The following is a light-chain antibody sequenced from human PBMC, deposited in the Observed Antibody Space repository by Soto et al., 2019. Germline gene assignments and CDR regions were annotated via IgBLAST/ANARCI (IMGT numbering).Light chain of an antibody. Sequence: EIVLTQSPGTLSLSPGERATLSCRASQSVPWNYLAWYQQKPGQTPKGLIYRGSNRATDIPDRFSGSGSGTYFTLTISRLEPADFAVDYCQHYGSSPLTFGGGTKVEIK. CDR2: RGS. V-gene: IGKV3-20*01. J-gene: IGKJ4*01. CDR1: QSVPWNY. CDR3: QHYGSSPLT.